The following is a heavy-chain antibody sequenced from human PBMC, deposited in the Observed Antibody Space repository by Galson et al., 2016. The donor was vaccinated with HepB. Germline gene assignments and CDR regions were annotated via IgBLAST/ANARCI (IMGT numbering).Heavy chain of an antibody. J-gene: IGHJ4*02. CDR2: IHYSGTT. CDR3: ARGGYSGYAGLDY. Sequence: SETLSLTCTVAGDSISSTSYYWAWIRQPPGKGLEWIGIIHYSGTTYYSPSLKRRLTISVATSKNQNSLKLTSMTAAATAVYYCARGGYSGYAGLDYWGPGTLVTVSS. V-gene: IGHV4-39*07. CDR1: GDSISSTSYY. D-gene: IGHD5-12*01.